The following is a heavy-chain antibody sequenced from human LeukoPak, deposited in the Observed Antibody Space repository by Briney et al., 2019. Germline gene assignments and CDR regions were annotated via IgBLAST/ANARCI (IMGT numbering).Heavy chain of an antibody. CDR1: GGSISSGDYS. V-gene: IGHV4-30-4*01. CDR2: IYYSGST. Sequence: SETLSLTCTVSGGSISSGDYSWSWLRQPPGKGLEWIEYIYYSGSTYYNPSLKSRVTISVDTSKNQFSLKLSSVTAADTAVYYCAREGSYSNLFDYWGQGTLVTVSS. D-gene: IGHD4-11*01. CDR3: AREGSYSNLFDY. J-gene: IGHJ4*02.